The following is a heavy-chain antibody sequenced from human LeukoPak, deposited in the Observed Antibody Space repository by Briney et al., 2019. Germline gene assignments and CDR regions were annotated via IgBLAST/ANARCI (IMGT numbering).Heavy chain of an antibody. V-gene: IGHV3-7*01. CDR1: GFTFSNYW. D-gene: IGHD5-18*01. CDR3: AGGYNIDY. Sequence: GGSLRLSCAASGFTFSNYWMNWVRQAPGKGLEWVANIKGDGTEINYVDSVKGRFTISRDNPKTSLYLQSNSLRAEDTAVYYCAGGYNIDYWGQGTLVTVSS. CDR2: IKGDGTEI. J-gene: IGHJ4*02.